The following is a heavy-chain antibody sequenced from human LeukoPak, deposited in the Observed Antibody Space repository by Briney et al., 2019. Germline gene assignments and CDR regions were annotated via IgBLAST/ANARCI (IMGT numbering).Heavy chain of an antibody. CDR3: ATTATGARAHYY. CDR1: GPSISSGSYY. J-gene: IGHJ4*02. CDR2: ISASGTT. Sequence: PSETLSLTCTVSGPSISSGSYYWTWIRQPAGKGLEWVGRISASGTTDYNPSLKSRVTISVGTSKNQFSLKLSSVTAADTAVYYCATTATGARAHYYWGQGTLVTVSS. V-gene: IGHV4-61*02. D-gene: IGHD1-1*01.